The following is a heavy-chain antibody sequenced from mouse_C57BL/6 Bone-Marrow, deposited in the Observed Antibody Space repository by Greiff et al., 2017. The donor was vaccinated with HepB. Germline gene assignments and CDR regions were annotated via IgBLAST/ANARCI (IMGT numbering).Heavy chain of an antibody. V-gene: IGHV5-6*01. Sequence: EVQLVESGGDLVKPGGSLKLSCAASGFTFSSYGMSWVRQTPDKRLEWVATISSGGSYTYYPDSVKGRFTISRDNAKNTLYLQMSSLKSEDTAMYYCAVLPYWGQGTTLTVSS. CDR1: GFTFSSYG. J-gene: IGHJ2*01. CDR3: AVLPY. CDR2: ISSGGSYT.